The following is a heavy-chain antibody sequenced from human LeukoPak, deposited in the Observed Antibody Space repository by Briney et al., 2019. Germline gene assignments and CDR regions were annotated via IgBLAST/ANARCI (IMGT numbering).Heavy chain of an antibody. CDR1: GGSFSSAGYY. Sequence: PSETLSLTCTVSGGSFSSAGYYWSWIRQPPGKGLEWIGYIYHTGSTYHNPSLTSRVTISIDTSKNQFSLKLSSVTAADTAVYYCARDTGNYPHVAFDIWGQGTLVTVSS. J-gene: IGHJ3*02. V-gene: IGHV4-30-2*01. CDR3: ARDTGNYPHVAFDI. CDR2: IYHTGST. D-gene: IGHD1-7*01.